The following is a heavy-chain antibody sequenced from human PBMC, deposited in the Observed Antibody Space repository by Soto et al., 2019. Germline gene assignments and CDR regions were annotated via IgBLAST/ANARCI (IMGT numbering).Heavy chain of an antibody. V-gene: IGHV3-30-3*01. CDR1: GFTFSSYA. CDR2: ISYDGSNK. D-gene: IGHD3-22*01. J-gene: IGHJ3*02. Sequence: QVQLVESGGGVVQPGRSLRLSCAASGFTFSSYAMHWVRQAPGKGLEWVAVISYDGSNKYYADSVKGRFTISRDNSKNTLYLQMNSLRAEDTAVYYCATITMIVVVQDAFGIWGQGTMVTVSS. CDR3: ATITMIVVVQDAFGI.